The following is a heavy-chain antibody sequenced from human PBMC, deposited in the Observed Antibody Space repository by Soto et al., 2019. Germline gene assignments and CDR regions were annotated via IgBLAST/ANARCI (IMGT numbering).Heavy chain of an antibody. CDR3: AAAGTRGAYYYGMDV. Sequence: QVQLQESGPGLVKPSQTLSLTCTVSGGSISSGDYYWSWIRQPPGKGLEWIGYIYYSGSTYYNPSRKSRVTISVDTSKNQFSLKLSSVTAADTAVYYCAAAGTRGAYYYGMDVWGQGTTVTVSS. J-gene: IGHJ6*02. CDR1: GGSISSGDYY. D-gene: IGHD6-13*01. V-gene: IGHV4-30-4*01. CDR2: IYYSGST.